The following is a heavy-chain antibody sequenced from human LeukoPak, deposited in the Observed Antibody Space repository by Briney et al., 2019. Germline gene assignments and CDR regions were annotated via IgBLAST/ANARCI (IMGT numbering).Heavy chain of an antibody. D-gene: IGHD3-22*01. V-gene: IGHV4-34*01. CDR3: ARGRFGRYYDSSGYYYDY. CDR2: INHSGST. CDR1: GGSFSGYY. J-gene: IGHJ4*02. Sequence: SETLSLTCAVYGGSFSGYYWSWIRQPPGKGLEWIGEINHSGSTNYNPSLKSRVTISVDTSKNQFSLKLSSVTAADTAVYYCARGRFGRYYDSSGYYYDYWGQGTLSPSPQ.